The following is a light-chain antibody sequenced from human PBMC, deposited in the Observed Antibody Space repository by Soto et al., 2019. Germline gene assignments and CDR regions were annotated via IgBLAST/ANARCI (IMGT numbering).Light chain of an antibody. V-gene: IGLV2-14*01. Sequence: QSVLTQPASVSGSPGQSITISCTETSSDVGGYDYVSWYQQHPGKAPKLMIYDISNRPSGVSDRFSGSKSANTASLTISGLQPEDEADHYCSSFTASNTEVFGGGTKLTVL. J-gene: IGLJ2*01. CDR3: SSFTASNTEV. CDR2: DIS. CDR1: SSDVGGYDY.